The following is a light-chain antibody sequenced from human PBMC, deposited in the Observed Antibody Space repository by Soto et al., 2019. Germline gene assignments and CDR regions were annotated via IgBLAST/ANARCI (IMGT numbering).Light chain of an antibody. J-gene: IGLJ2*01. V-gene: IGLV2-14*01. CDR2: NVT. Sequence: QSALTQPASMSGSPGQSITISCTGTSSDVGDYNFVSWYQQHPGKAPKFMIYNVTDRPSGISNRFSGSKSGNTASLNISGLRPEDEADYYCISYASTSPHVVFGGGTKLTVL. CDR1: SSDVGDYNF. CDR3: ISYASTSPHVV.